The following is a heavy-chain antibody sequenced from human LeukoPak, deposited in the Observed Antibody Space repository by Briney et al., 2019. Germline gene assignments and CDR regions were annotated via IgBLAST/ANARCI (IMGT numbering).Heavy chain of an antibody. D-gene: IGHD6-19*01. CDR3: ARPFLRFSSGWHFDY. CDR1: GFTFSSYW. V-gene: IGHV4-34*01. CDR2: INHSGST. J-gene: IGHJ4*02. Sequence: GSLRLSCAASGFTFSSYWMSWIRQPPGKGLEWIGEINHSGSTNYNPSLKSRVTISVDTSKNQFSLKLSSVTAADTAIYYCARPFLRFSSGWHFDYWGQGILVTVSS.